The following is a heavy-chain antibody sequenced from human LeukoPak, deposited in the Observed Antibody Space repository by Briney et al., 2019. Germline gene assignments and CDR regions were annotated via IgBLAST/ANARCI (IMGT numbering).Heavy chain of an antibody. CDR2: IYYSGIT. CDR3: ARHGSNYDVLTGYREDYYAMDV. V-gene: IGHV4-39*01. J-gene: IGHJ6*02. Sequence: SETLSLTCSVSGGSISSSDYFWGWIRQPPGKGLEWIGNIYYSGITYQNPSLKSRVTISVDTSKNQFSLKVRSVTAADTAVYYCARHGSNYDVLTGYREDYYAMDVWGQGTTVTVSS. D-gene: IGHD3-9*01. CDR1: GGSISSSDYF.